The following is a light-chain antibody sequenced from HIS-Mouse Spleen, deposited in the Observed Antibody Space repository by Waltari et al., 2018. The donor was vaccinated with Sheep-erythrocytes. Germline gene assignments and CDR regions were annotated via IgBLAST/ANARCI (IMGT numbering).Light chain of an antibody. J-gene: IGLJ3*02. CDR2: EGS. CDR1: NSDVGSYNL. V-gene: IGLV2-23*01. Sequence: QSALTQPASVSGSPGQSIPISCTGTNSDVGSYNLVSWYQQHPGKAPKLMIYEGSKRPSGVSNRFSGSKSGNTASLTISGLQAEDEADYYCCSYAGSSTPWVFGGGTKLTVL. CDR3: CSYAGSSTPWV.